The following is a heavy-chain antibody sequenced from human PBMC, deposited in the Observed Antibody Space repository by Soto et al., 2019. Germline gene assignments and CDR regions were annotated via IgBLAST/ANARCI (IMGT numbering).Heavy chain of an antibody. CDR3: GRESVVRGTHHFAY. D-gene: IGHD1-7*01. J-gene: IGHJ4*02. Sequence: ASVKVSCKASGYTFTGNYLHWVRQAPGQGLEWMGSINSNSGVTDYAQKFQGRVTMTRDTSISTAYMELSRLTSDDTAVYYCGRESVVRGTHHFAYWGQGTPVTVSS. CDR2: INSNSGVT. CDR1: GYTFTGNY. V-gene: IGHV1-2*02.